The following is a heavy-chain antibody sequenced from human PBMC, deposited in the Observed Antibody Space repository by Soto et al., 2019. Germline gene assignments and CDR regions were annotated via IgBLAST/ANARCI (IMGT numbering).Heavy chain of an antibody. Sequence: QVQLQESGPGLVKPSETLSLTCTVSGGSISRYYWSWIRQPPGKGLEWIGYIYYSGSTNYNPSLKSRVTISVDKSKNQFSLKLSSVTAADTAVYYCARIESGSYSIGACDICGQGTMVTVSS. CDR3: ARIESGSYSIGACDI. V-gene: IGHV4-59*01. J-gene: IGHJ3*02. CDR2: IYYSGST. CDR1: GGSISRYY. D-gene: IGHD1-26*01.